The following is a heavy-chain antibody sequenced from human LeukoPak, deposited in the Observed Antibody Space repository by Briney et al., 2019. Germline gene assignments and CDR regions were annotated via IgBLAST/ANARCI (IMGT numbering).Heavy chain of an antibody. CDR1: GFTFSSYA. D-gene: IGHD3-10*01. J-gene: IGHJ4*02. CDR3: AKDQGSGSYGLYYFDY. V-gene: IGHV3-23*01. Sequence: GGSLRLSCAASGFTFSSYAMSWVRQAPGKGLEWVSAISGSGGSTYYADSVKGRFTISRDNSKNTLYLQMNSLRAEDTAVYYCAKDQGSGSYGLYYFDYWGQGTLVTVSS. CDR2: ISGSGGST.